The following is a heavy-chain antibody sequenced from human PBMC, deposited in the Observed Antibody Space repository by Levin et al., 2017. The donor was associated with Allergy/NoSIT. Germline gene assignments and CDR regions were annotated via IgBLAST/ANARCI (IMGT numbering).Heavy chain of an antibody. CDR1: GFTFSSYW. CDR2: INSDGSST. Sequence: GGSLRLSCAASGFTFSSYWMHWVRQAPVKGLVWVSRINSDGSSTSYADSVKGRFTISRDNAKNTLYLQMNSLRAEDTAVYYCASLYCSSTSCPDYWGQGTLVTVSS. CDR3: ASLYCSSTSCPDY. D-gene: IGHD2-2*01. J-gene: IGHJ4*02. V-gene: IGHV3-74*01.